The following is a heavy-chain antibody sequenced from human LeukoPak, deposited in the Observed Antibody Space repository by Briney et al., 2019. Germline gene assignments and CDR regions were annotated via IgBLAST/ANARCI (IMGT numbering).Heavy chain of an antibody. Sequence: GASVKVSCKASGYTFTGYYMHCVRQAPGQGLECMGWINPNSGGPNYAQKFQGRVPMTRATSIRTAYMELSRLRSDDTAVYYCAREPSATAMVYPAYWGEGTLVTVSS. J-gene: IGHJ4*02. D-gene: IGHD5-18*01. CDR2: INPNSGGP. CDR3: AREPSATAMVYPAY. CDR1: GYTFTGYY. V-gene: IGHV1-2*02.